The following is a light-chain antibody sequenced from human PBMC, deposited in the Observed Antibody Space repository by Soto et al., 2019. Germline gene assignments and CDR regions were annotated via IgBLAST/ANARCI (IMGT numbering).Light chain of an antibody. CDR3: QQYNNWPPIT. CDR1: QSVSGK. V-gene: IGKV3D-15*01. J-gene: IGKJ5*01. Sequence: ETVMTQSPATLSVSPGERATLSCRASQSVSGKLAWYQHKTGQAPRLLIHSVSTRATGTPARFSASGSETEFTLTISSRQSEDFAVYYCQQYNNWPPITFGQGTRLEMK. CDR2: SVS.